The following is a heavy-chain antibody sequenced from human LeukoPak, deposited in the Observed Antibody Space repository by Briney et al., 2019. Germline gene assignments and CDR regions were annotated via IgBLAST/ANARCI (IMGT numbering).Heavy chain of an antibody. Sequence: SETLSLTCAVYGGSLSGYYWSWIRQPPGKGLEWVGEINHSGSTNYNPSLKSRVTISVDTSKNQFSLKLSSVTAADTAVYYCASRTFLTYYYDSSGYSFWGQGTLVTVSS. J-gene: IGHJ4*02. V-gene: IGHV4-34*01. CDR3: ASRTFLTYYYDSSGYSF. CDR2: INHSGST. CDR1: GGSLSGYY. D-gene: IGHD3-22*01.